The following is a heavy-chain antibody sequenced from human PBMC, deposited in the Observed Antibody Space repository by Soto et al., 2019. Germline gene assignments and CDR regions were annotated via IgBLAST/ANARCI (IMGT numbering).Heavy chain of an antibody. J-gene: IGHJ4*02. CDR3: ARAVAVAADFDY. Sequence: QVQLVQSGAEEKKPGASVKVSCKASGYTLTGYAMHWVRQAPGQRLEWLGWINAGNGNTKYYKKFQGIVTITRDTSANASYMELRCLSSADTAVYYCARAVAVAADFDYWGQGTLVTVSS. CDR2: INAGNGNT. V-gene: IGHV1-3*05. CDR1: GYTLTGYA. D-gene: IGHD6-19*01.